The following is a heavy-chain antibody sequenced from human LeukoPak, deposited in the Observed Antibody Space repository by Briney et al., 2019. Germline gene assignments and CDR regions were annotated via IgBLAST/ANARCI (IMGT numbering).Heavy chain of an antibody. CDR1: GGSFSGYY. CDR2: INHSRST. V-gene: IGHV4-34*01. J-gene: IGHJ5*02. CDR3: ARRWSGYSRLNWFDP. Sequence: SETLSLTCAVYGGSFSGYYWSWIRQPPGKGLEWIGEINHSRSTNYNPSLKSRVTISVDTSKNQFSLKLSSVTAADTAVYYCARRWSGYSRLNWFDPWGQGTLVTVSS. D-gene: IGHD3-3*01.